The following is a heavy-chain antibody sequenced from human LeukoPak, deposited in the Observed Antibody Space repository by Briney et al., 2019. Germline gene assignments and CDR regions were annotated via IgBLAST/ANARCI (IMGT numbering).Heavy chain of an antibody. CDR3: ARFNELREFDY. V-gene: IGHV5-51*01. D-gene: IGHD1-7*01. J-gene: IGHJ4*02. Sequence: GEPLKISCKGSGYSFPSYWIGWVRQMPGNGLEWMGIIYPGDSDTRYSPSFQGQVTISADKSISTAYLQWSSLKASDTAMYYCARFNELREFDYWGQGTLVTVSS. CDR1: GYSFPSYW. CDR2: IYPGDSDT.